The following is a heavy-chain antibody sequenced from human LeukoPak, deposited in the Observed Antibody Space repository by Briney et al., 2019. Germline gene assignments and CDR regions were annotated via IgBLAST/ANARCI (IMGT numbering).Heavy chain of an antibody. J-gene: IGHJ4*02. D-gene: IGHD2-15*01. Sequence: ASVKVSCKASGYTFTGYYMHWVRQAPGQGLEWRGWINPNSGGTNYAQKFQGRVTMTRDTSISTAYMELSRLRSDDTAVYYCARGGYVVVVAATQAGTDYWGQGTLVTVSS. CDR1: GYTFTGYY. V-gene: IGHV1-2*02. CDR2: INPNSGGT. CDR3: ARGGYVVVVAATQAGTDY.